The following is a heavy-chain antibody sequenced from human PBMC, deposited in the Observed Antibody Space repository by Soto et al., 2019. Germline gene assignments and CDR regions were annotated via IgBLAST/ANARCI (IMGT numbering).Heavy chain of an antibody. D-gene: IGHD3-22*01. CDR2: ISAYNGNT. CDR3: ARDRPYYYDSSGLPDT. Sequence: ASVKVSCKASGYTFTSYGISWVRQAPGQGLEWMGWISAYNGNTNYAQKLQGRVTMTTDTSTGTAYMELRSLRSDDTAVYYCARDRPYYYDSSGLPDTWGQGTMVTVSS. CDR1: GYTFTSYG. J-gene: IGHJ3*01. V-gene: IGHV1-18*01.